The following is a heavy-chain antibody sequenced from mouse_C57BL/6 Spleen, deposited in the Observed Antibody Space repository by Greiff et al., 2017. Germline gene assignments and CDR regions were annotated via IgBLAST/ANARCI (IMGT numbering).Heavy chain of an antibody. D-gene: IGHD2-1*01. CDR3: AKTLDLLYYAMDY. CDR2: IWRGGST. Sequence: VQLQQSGPGLVQPSQSLSITCTVSGFSLTSYGVHWVRQSPGKGLEWLGVIWRGGSTDYNAAFMSRLSITKENSKSQVFFKMNSLQADDTAIYYCAKTLDLLYYAMDYWGQGTSVTVSS. J-gene: IGHJ4*01. V-gene: IGHV2-5*01. CDR1: GFSLTSYG.